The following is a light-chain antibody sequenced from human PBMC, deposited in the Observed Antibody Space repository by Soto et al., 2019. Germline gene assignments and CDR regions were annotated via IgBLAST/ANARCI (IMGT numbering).Light chain of an antibody. CDR1: ESISSW. Sequence: DIQMTQIPSTLPASVGDTVTIICRASESISSWLSWYQQKPGKAPNLLIYDVYKLRRGVPSRFSGCGSGTEFIITISSLQPEDFTNYFCQQYNSYSPWTFGQGTMVDIK. CDR2: DVY. J-gene: IGKJ1*01. CDR3: QQYNSYSPWT. V-gene: IGKV1-5*02.